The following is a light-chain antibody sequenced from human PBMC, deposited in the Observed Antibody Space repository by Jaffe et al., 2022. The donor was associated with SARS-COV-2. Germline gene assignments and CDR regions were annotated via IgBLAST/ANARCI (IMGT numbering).Light chain of an antibody. CDR1: SGYSNYK. CDR2: VGTGGIVG. CDR3: GADHGSGSNFVSLVV. J-gene: IGLJ2*01. V-gene: IGLV9-49*01. Sequence: QPVLTQPPSASASLGASVTLTCTLSSGYSNYKVDWYQQRPGKGPRFVMRVGTGGIVGSKGDGIPDRFSVLGSGLNRYLTIKNIQEEDESDYHCGADHGSGSNFVSLVVFGGGTKLTVL.